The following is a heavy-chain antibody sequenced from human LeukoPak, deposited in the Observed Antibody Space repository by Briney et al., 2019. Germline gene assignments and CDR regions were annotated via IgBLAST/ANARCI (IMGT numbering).Heavy chain of an antibody. Sequence: GGSLRLSCAASGFTFSSYWMHWVRHAPGKGLVCVSRINSDGSSTSYADSVKGRFTISRDNAKNTLYLQMNSLRAEDTAVYYCVSGYDNYYYYYYMDVWGKGTTVTVSS. CDR1: GFTFSSYW. CDR2: INSDGSST. V-gene: IGHV3-74*01. J-gene: IGHJ6*03. D-gene: IGHD5-12*01. CDR3: VSGYDNYYYYYYMDV.